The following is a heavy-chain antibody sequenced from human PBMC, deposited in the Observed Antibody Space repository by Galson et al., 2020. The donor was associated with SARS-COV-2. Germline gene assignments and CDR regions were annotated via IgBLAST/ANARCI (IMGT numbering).Heavy chain of an antibody. D-gene: IGHD2-2*01. CDR2: ISAYNGNT. V-gene: IGHV1-18*04. Sequence: ASVKVSCKASGYTFTSYGISWVRQAPGQGLEWMGWISAYNGNTKYAQKLQGRVTMTTDTSTSTAYMELRSLRSDDTAVYYCARGVVVVPAATPSDYYYGMDVWGQGTTVTVSS. J-gene: IGHJ6*02. CDR1: GYTFTSYG. CDR3: ARGVVVVPAATPSDYYYGMDV.